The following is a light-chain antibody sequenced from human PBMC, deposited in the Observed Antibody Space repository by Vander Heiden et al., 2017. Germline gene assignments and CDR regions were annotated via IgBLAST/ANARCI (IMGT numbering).Light chain of an antibody. V-gene: IGKV3-11*01. J-gene: IGKJ4*01. CDR1: QSVSNY. CDR2: DAS. CDR3: QQRSNGPPEVT. Sequence: EIVLTQSPATLSLSPGERATLSCRASQSVSNYLAWYQHKPGQAPRLLIYDASNRAAGIKARFSGSGDGTDFNLTISSREPEDFAVYYCQQRSNGPPEVTFGGGTKVEIK.